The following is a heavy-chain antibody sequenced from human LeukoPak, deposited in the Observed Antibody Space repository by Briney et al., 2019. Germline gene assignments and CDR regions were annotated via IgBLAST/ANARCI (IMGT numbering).Heavy chain of an antibody. V-gene: IGHV4-34*01. CDR3: ARSIDYYDSSGYYY. CDR1: GVSFSGYY. Sequence: SETLSLTCTVYGVSFSGYYWSWIRQPPGKGLEWIGEINHNGNTNYNPSLKSRVTISVDTSKNQFSLKLSSVTAADTAVYYCARSIDYYDSSGYYYWGQGTLVTVSS. D-gene: IGHD3-22*01. CDR2: INHNGNT. J-gene: IGHJ4*02.